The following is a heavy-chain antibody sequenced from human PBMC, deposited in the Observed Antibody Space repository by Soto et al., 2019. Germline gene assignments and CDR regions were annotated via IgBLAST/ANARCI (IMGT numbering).Heavy chain of an antibody. CDR1: GYTFTGYY. V-gene: IGHV1-2*04. J-gene: IGHJ4*02. D-gene: IGHD3-16*01. CDR3: ARDGGGGDPGGYFDY. Sequence: ASVKVSCKASGYTFTGYYMHWVRQAPGQGLEWMGWINPNSGGPNYAQKFQGWVTMTRDTSISPAYLELSRLRSDDTAVYYCARDGGGGDPGGYFDYWGQGTLVTVSS. CDR2: INPNSGGP.